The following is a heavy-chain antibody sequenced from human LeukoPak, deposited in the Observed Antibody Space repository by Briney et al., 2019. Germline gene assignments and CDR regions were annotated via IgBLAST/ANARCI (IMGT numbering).Heavy chain of an antibody. Sequence: PSETLSLTCTVSGGSISGYYWSWIRQPAGKGLEWIGRIYTNGSTNYNPSHKSRVTMSLDTSKNQFSLKLNSVTAADTAVYYCARDYGDYSSGYWGQGTLVSVSS. CDR3: ARDYGDYSSGY. D-gene: IGHD4-17*01. CDR2: IYTNGST. V-gene: IGHV4-4*07. J-gene: IGHJ4*02. CDR1: GGSISGYY.